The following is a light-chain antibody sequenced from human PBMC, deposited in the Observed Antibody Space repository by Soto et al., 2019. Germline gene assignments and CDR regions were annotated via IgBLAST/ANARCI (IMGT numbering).Light chain of an antibody. CDR2: GAS. CDR1: QSVSSR. CDR3: QQYNNWPTT. J-gene: IGKJ1*01. V-gene: IGKV3-15*01. Sequence: EIVMTQSPATLSVSPGERVTLSFRASQSVSSRLAWYQQKPGQSPRLLIYGASTRATGIPARFSGSGSGTEFTLTISSLQSEDFAVYYCQQYNNWPTTFGQGTKVDIK.